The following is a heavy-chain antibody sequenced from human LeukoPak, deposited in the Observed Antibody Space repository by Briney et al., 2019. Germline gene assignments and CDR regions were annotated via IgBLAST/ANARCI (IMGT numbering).Heavy chain of an antibody. V-gene: IGHV3-21*01. D-gene: IGHD3-10*01. CDR3: ARDRSKLLWFGELLSDAFDI. J-gene: IGHJ3*02. CDR2: ISSSSSYI. Sequence: GSLRLSCAASGFTFSSYSMNWVRQAPGKGLEWVSSISSSSSYIYYADSVKGRFTTSRDNAKNSLYLQMNSLRAEDTAVYYCARDRSKLLWFGELLSDAFDIWGQGTMVTVSS. CDR1: GFTFSSYS.